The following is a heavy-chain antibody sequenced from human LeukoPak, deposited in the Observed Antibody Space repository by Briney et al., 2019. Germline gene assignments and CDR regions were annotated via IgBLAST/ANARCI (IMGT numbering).Heavy chain of an antibody. CDR3: ASASESFDY. CDR2: IIPIFGIA. Sequence: GASEKVSCKASGGTFSSYAISWVRQAPGQGLEWMGRIIPIFGIANYAQKFQGRVTITADKSTSTAYMELSSLRSEDTAVYYCASASESFDYWGQGTLVTVSS. J-gene: IGHJ4*02. V-gene: IGHV1-69*04. CDR1: GGTFSSYA.